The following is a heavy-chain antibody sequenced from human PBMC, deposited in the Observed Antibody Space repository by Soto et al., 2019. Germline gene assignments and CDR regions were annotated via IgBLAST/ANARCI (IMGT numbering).Heavy chain of an antibody. Sequence: GSLRLSCAASGFTFSNAWMSWVRQAPGKGLEWVGRIKSKTDGGTTDYAAPVKGRFTISRDDSKNTLYLQMNSLKTEDTAVYYCTTESPDILRYFDWESRGDAFDIWGQGTMVTVSS. CDR2: IKSKTDGGTT. CDR1: GFTFSNAW. J-gene: IGHJ3*02. CDR3: TTESPDILRYFDWESRGDAFDI. V-gene: IGHV3-15*01. D-gene: IGHD3-9*01.